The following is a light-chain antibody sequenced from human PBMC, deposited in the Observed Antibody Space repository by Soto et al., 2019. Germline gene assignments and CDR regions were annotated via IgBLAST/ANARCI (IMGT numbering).Light chain of an antibody. J-gene: IGKJ1*01. CDR3: QQYGSSRWT. Sequence: EIVLTQSPGTLSLSPGERATLSCRASQSINSIYLAWYQQKPGQAPKLLIHGASNRATDIPDRFSGSGSGTDFTLIISRLEPEDFAVYYCQQYGSSRWTFGQGTKVEIK. V-gene: IGKV3-20*01. CDR2: GAS. CDR1: QSINSIY.